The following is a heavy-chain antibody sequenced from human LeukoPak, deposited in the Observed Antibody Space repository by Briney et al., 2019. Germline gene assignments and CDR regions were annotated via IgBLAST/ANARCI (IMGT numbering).Heavy chain of an antibody. V-gene: IGHV1-69*05. CDR2: IIPIFGTA. CDR3: AREGDGYNGEDY. J-gene: IGHJ4*02. D-gene: IGHD5-24*01. CDR1: GGTFSSYA. Sequence: GASVKVSCKASGGTFSSYAISWVRQAPGQGLEWMGGIIPIFGTANYAQKFQGRVTITTDESTSTAYMELSSLRSEDTAVYYCAREGDGYNGEDYWGQGTLVTVSS.